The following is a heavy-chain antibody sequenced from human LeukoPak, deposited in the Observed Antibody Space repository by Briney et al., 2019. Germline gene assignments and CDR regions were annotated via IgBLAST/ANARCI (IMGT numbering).Heavy chain of an antibody. CDR2: IKQDGSEN. Sequence: PGGSLRLSCAASGFTFSNYWMTWVRQAPGRGVEWVANIKQDGSENYFVESLEGRFTISRDNAKNSLYLQMNSLRAEDTAVYYCAREISSWYRTEGRFDPWGQGTLVTVSS. J-gene: IGHJ5*02. CDR1: GFTFSNYW. V-gene: IGHV3-7*01. CDR3: AREISSWYRTEGRFDP. D-gene: IGHD6-13*01.